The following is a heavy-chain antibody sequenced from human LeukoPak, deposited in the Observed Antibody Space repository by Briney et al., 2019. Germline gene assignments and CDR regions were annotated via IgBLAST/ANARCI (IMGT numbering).Heavy chain of an antibody. CDR2: IYYSGGT. J-gene: IGHJ4*02. V-gene: IGHV4-59*01. D-gene: IGHD6-13*01. CDR1: GGSISSYY. Sequence: SETLSLTCTVSGGSISSYYWSWIRQPPGKGLEWIGYIYYSGGTNYNPSLKSRVTISVDTSKNQFSLKLSSVTAADTAVYYCARVESSSWFGYYFDYWGQGTLVTVSS. CDR3: ARVESSSWFGYYFDY.